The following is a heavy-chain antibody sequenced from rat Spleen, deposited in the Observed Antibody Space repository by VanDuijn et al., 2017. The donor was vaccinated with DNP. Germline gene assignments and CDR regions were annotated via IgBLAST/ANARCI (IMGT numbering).Heavy chain of an antibody. Sequence: EVQLVESGGGLVQPGRSLKLSCAASGFTFTDYNMAWVRQAPKKGLEWVATISYDGSSTYYRDSVKGRFTISRDSAKSTLYLQMNSLRSEDTATYYCTRRGYNNAWYFDFWGPGTMVTVSS. CDR3: TRRGYNNAWYFDF. J-gene: IGHJ1*01. CDR2: ISYDGSST. D-gene: IGHD1-10*01. CDR1: GFTFTDYN. V-gene: IGHV5-7*01.